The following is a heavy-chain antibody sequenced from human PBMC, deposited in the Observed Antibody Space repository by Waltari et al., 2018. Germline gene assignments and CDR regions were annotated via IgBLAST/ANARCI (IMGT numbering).Heavy chain of an antibody. CDR3: ARDQYCSSTSCYGYFDY. J-gene: IGHJ4*02. D-gene: IGHD2-2*01. Sequence: QVQLVQSGAEVKKPGSSVKVSCKASGGTFSSYTMSWVRQAPGQGLEWMGRIIPIFGITNFAQKFQGRVTITADKSTTTAYMELSSLRSEDTAVYYCARDQYCSSTSCYGYFDYWGQGTLVTVSS. CDR1: GGTFSSYT. CDR2: IIPIFGIT. V-gene: IGHV1-69*08.